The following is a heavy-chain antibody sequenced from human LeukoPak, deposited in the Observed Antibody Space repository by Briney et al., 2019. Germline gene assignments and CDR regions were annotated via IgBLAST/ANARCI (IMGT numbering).Heavy chain of an antibody. Sequence: SETLSLTCAVSGSSISSGYYWGWIRQPPGKGLEWIGSIYHSGSTYYNPSLKSRATISADTSKNQFSLRLSSVTAADTAVYYCARTTTSFDDWGQGTLVTVSS. D-gene: IGHD2-2*01. CDR1: GSSISSGYY. J-gene: IGHJ4*02. V-gene: IGHV4-38-2*01. CDR2: IYHSGST. CDR3: ARTTTSFDD.